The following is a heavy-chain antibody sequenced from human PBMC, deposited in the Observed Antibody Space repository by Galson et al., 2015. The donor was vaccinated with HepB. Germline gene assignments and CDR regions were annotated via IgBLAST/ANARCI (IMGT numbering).Heavy chain of an antibody. CDR2: ISAYNGNT. CDR1: GYTFTSYG. V-gene: IGHV1-18*04. CDR3: AREKDYGDYAKESLGY. Sequence: SVKVSCKASGYTFTSYGISWVRQAPGQGLEWMGWISAYNGNTNYAQKLQGRVTMTTDTSTSTAYMELRSRRSDDTAVYYCAREKDYGDYAKESLGYWGQGTLVTVSS. D-gene: IGHD4-17*01. J-gene: IGHJ4*02.